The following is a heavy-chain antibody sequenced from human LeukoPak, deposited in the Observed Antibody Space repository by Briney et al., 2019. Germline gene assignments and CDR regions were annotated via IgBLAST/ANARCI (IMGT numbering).Heavy chain of an antibody. D-gene: IGHD3-3*01. CDR2: INHSGGT. J-gene: IGHJ5*02. Sequence: SETLSLTCAVYGGSFSGYYWSWIRQPPGKGLEWIGEINHSGGTNYNPSLRSRVTISVDTSKNQFSLKLSSVTAADTAVYYCARGPLRSGYYRPNWFDPWGQGTLVTVSS. V-gene: IGHV4-34*01. CDR3: ARGPLRSGYYRPNWFDP. CDR1: GGSFSGYY.